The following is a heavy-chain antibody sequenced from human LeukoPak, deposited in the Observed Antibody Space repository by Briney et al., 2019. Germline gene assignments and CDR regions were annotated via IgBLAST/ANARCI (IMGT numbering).Heavy chain of an antibody. Sequence: ASVKVSCKASGYTFTGYYIHWVRQAPGQGLEWMGWINPNSGGTNYAQKFQGRVTMTRDTSISTAYMELSRLRSDDTAVYYCARVGDWNYARYQFDYWGQGTLVTVSS. CDR3: ARVGDWNYARYQFDY. J-gene: IGHJ4*02. CDR2: INPNSGGT. V-gene: IGHV1-2*02. CDR1: GYTFTGYY. D-gene: IGHD1-7*01.